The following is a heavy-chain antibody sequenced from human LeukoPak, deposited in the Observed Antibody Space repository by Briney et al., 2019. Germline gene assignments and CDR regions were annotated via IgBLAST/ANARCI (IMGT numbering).Heavy chain of an antibody. J-gene: IGHJ4*02. Sequence: GGSLRLSCAASGFTFSSYSMNWVRQAPGKGREWVSYIGISSGTIYYADSVKGRFTISRDIAKNSLYLQMNSLRDEDTAVYYCARDTSYSFDYWGQGTLVTVSS. CDR3: ARDTSYSFDY. CDR1: GFTFSSYS. CDR2: IGISSGTI. D-gene: IGHD1-26*01. V-gene: IGHV3-48*02.